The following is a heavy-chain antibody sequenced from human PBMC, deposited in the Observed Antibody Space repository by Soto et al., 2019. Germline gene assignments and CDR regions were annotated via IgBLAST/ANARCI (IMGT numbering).Heavy chain of an antibody. J-gene: IGHJ6*02. Sequence: PGGSLRLSCAASGFTFSDYYMSWIRQAPGKGLEWVSYISSSGSTIYYADSVKGRFTISRDNAKNSLYLQMNSLRAEDTAVYYCARDQNIVATISPQYYYYYGMDVWGQGTTVTVSS. V-gene: IGHV3-11*01. CDR1: GFTFSDYY. D-gene: IGHD5-12*01. CDR3: ARDQNIVATISPQYYYYYGMDV. CDR2: ISSSGSTI.